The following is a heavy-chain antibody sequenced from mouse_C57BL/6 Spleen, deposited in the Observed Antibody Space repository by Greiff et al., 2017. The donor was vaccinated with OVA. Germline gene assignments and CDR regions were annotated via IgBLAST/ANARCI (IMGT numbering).Heavy chain of an antibody. Sequence: DVHLVESGGGLVQPGGSLKLSCAASGFTFSDYGMAWVRQAPRKGPEWVAFISNFAYSIYYADTVTGRFTISRENAKNTLYLEMSSLRSEDTAMYYCARKGNYEDYAMDDWGQGASVTVSS. J-gene: IGHJ4*01. D-gene: IGHD2-1*01. CDR1: GFTFSDYG. CDR3: ARKGNYEDYAMDD. CDR2: ISNFAYSI. V-gene: IGHV5-15*01.